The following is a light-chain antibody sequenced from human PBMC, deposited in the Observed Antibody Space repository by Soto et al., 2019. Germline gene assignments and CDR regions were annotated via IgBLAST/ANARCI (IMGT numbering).Light chain of an antibody. CDR1: SSDIGGYDY. CDR2: DVN. Sequence: QSALTQPASVSGSPGQSMTLSCTGTSSDIGGYDYVSWYQRHPGKAPKLIIYDVNNRPSGVSNRFSGSKSGNTPSLTISGLQAEDEADYYCTSYASGSSHVVFGGGTKLTVL. J-gene: IGLJ2*01. V-gene: IGLV2-14*01. CDR3: TSYASGSSHVV.